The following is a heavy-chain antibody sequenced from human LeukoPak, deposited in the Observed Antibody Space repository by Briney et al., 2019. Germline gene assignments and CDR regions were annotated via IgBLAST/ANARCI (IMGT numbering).Heavy chain of an antibody. CDR3: ARGPRGVPAAIWY. CDR2: IYTSGST. Sequence: PSETLSLTCTVSGGSISSGSYYWGWIRQPAGKGLEWIGRIYTSGSTNYNPSLKSRVTISVDTSKNQFSLKLSSVTAADTAVYYCARGPRGVPAAIWYWGQGTLVTVSS. CDR1: GGSISSGSYY. D-gene: IGHD2-2*01. V-gene: IGHV4-61*02. J-gene: IGHJ4*02.